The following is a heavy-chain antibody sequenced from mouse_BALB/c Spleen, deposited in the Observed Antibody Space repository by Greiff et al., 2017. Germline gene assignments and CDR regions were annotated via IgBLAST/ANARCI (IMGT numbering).Heavy chain of an antibody. Sequence: EVKLLESGGGLVQPGGSLKLSCAASGFDFSRYWMSWVRQAPGKGLEWIGEINPDSSTINYTPSLKDKFIISRDNAKNTLYLQMSKVRSEDTALYYCARRTMITPWFAYWGQGTLVTVSA. CDR2: INPDSSTI. CDR1: GFDFSRYW. V-gene: IGHV4-1*02. J-gene: IGHJ3*01. D-gene: IGHD2-4*01. CDR3: ARRTMITPWFAY.